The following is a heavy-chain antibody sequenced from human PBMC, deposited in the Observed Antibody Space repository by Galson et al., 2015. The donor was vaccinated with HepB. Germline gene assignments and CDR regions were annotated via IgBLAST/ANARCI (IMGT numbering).Heavy chain of an antibody. CDR1: GYTFSSYG. D-gene: IGHD5-24*01. CDR2: ISAYNGNT. J-gene: IGHJ3*02. Sequence: SVKVSCKASGYTFSSYGISWVRQAPGQGLEWMGWISAYNGNTNYAQKLQGRVTMTTDTSTYTAYMELRSLRSDDTAVYYCAREIGGWEVASIGGLHAFDIWGQGTMVTVSS. CDR3: AREIGGWEVASIGGLHAFDI. V-gene: IGHV1-18*01.